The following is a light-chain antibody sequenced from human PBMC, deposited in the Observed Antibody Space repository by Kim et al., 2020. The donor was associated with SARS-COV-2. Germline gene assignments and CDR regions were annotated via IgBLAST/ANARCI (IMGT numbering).Light chain of an antibody. CDR2: GAS. Sequence: EIVLTQSPGTLSLSPGERATLSCRASQSLSSRYLAWYRQEPGQAPRVLIYGASSRATGIPDRFSGSGSGTDFTLTISRLEPEDFAVYYCQQYGSSPRTFGQGTKLEI. V-gene: IGKV3-20*01. CDR1: QSLSSRY. CDR3: QQYGSSPRT. J-gene: IGKJ2*01.